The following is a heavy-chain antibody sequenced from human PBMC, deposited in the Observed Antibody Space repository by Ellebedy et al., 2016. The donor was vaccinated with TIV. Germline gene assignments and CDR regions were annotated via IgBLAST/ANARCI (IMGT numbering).Heavy chain of an antibody. CDR2: IKQDGSEQ. CDR3: AKDIAPGLAAAGTGLDY. Sequence: GESLKISCTTSGFTFSIYWMTWVRQAPGKGLECVANIKQDGSEQSYVDSVKGRFTISRDNAKNSLHLQMNSLRAEDTALYYCAKDIAPGLAAAGTGLDYWGQGTLVTVSS. D-gene: IGHD6-13*01. V-gene: IGHV3-7*03. CDR1: GFTFSIYW. J-gene: IGHJ4*02.